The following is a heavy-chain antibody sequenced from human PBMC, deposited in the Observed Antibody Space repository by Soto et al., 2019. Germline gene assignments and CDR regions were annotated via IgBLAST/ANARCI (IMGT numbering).Heavy chain of an antibody. V-gene: IGHV3-23*01. CDR2: ISGSGGST. J-gene: IGHJ4*02. CDR3: AKYFVIAAAGTADLTDY. CDR1: GFTFSSYA. D-gene: IGHD6-13*01. Sequence: GGSLRLSCAASGFTFSSYAMIWVRQAPGKGLEWVSAISGSGGSTYYADSVKGRFTISRDNSKNTLYLQMNSLRAEDTAVYYCAKYFVIAAAGTADLTDYWGQGTLVTVSS.